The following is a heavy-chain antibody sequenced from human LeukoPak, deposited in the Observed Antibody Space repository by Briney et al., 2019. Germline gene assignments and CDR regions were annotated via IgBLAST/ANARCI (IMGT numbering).Heavy chain of an antibody. CDR2: IYTSGST. CDR1: GGSISSGTYY. D-gene: IGHD3-10*01. Sequence: SETLSLTCTVSGGSISSGTYYWSWIRQPAGKGLEWIGRIYTSGSTNYNPSLKRRVTISVDTSKNQFSLKLSSVTAADTAVYYCALTKSATGRYYYYMDVWGKGTTVTVSS. CDR3: ALTKSATGRYYYYMDV. V-gene: IGHV4-61*02. J-gene: IGHJ6*03.